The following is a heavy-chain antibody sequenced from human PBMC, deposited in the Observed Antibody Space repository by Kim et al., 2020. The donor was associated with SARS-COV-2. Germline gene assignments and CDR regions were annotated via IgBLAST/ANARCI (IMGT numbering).Heavy chain of an antibody. CDR1: GYTFTSYG. J-gene: IGHJ6*02. CDR2: ISAYNGNT. CDR3: ARHEYSSSWYTGVDRYYYYYGMDV. V-gene: IGHV1-18*04. Sequence: ASVKVSCKASGYTFTSYGISWVRQAPGQGLEWMGWISAYNGNTNYAQKLQGRVTMTTDTSTSTAYMELRSLRSDDTAVYYCARHEYSSSWYTGVDRYYYYYGMDVWGQGTTVTVSS. D-gene: IGHD6-13*01.